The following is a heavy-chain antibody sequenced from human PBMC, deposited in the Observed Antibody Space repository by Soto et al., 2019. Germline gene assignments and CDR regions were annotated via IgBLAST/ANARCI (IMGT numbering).Heavy chain of an antibody. Sequence: SETLSLTCAVYGGSFSGYYWSWIRQPPGKGLEWIGEINHSGSTNYNPSLKSRVTISVDPSKNQFSLKLSSVTAADTAVYYCARSQYFVPYYYYYYGMDVWGQGTTVTVSS. V-gene: IGHV4-34*01. CDR2: INHSGST. CDR1: GGSFSGYY. J-gene: IGHJ6*02. D-gene: IGHD3-9*01. CDR3: ARSQYFVPYYYYYYGMDV.